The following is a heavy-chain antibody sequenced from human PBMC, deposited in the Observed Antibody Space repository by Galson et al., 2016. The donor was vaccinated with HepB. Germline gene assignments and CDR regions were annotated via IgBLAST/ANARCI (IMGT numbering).Heavy chain of an antibody. D-gene: IGHD2-2*01. CDR2: INPGTT. CDR3: SRVGPLGSRTRLDY. V-gene: IGHV1-46*01. Sequence: SVKVSCKASGYTLINYYMHWVRQALGQGLEWMGIINPGTTTYAQKFQGRVTMTRDTSTSTVYMELSSLRSEDTAVYYCSRVGPLGSRTRLDYWGQGTLVTVSS. J-gene: IGHJ4*02. CDR1: GYTLINYY.